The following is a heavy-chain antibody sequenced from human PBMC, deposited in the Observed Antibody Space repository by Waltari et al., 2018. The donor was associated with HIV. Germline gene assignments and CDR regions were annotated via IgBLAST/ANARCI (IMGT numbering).Heavy chain of an antibody. CDR2: IVPSGYPL. D-gene: IGHD3-3*01. V-gene: IGHV3-11*04. J-gene: IGHJ2*01. Sequence: VQLVESGGGLIKPGGSLTVNCVASGFVFNDYYMAWVRQSPGNRLEWISHIVPSGYPLHYAESLKGRITLSRDNSQKSVILQMDSLTADDSGVYYGVRPAKDESGHYPALWYFDVWGRGTLVSVSS. CDR1: GFVFNDYY. CDR3: VRPAKDESGHYPALWYFDV.